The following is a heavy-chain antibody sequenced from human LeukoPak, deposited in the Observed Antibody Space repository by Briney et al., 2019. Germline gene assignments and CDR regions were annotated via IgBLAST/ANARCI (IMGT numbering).Heavy chain of an antibody. D-gene: IGHD5-12*01. J-gene: IGHJ4*02. CDR2: ISGSGGST. CDR3: AKDGGYDSDGY. V-gene: IGHV3-23*01. Sequence: PGGSLRLSCAASGFTFSSYAMSWVRQAPGKGLEGVSAISGSGGSTDYADSVKVRFTISRDKSKNTLYLQMNSLRAEDTAVYYCAKDGGYDSDGYWGQGTLVTVSS. CDR1: GFTFSSYA.